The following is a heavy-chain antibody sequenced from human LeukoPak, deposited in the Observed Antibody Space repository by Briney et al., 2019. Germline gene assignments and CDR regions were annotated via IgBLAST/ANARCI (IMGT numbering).Heavy chain of an antibody. D-gene: IGHD3-22*01. CDR2: INHSGST. J-gene: IGHJ4*02. CDR3: ARGGRLYYDSSGTPVDY. Sequence: SETLSLTCAVCGGSFSGYYWSWIRQPPGKGLEWIGEINHSGSTNYNPSLKSRVTISVDTSKNQFSLKLSSVTAADTAVYYCARGGRLYYDSSGTPVDYWGQGTLVTVSS. CDR1: GGSFSGYY. V-gene: IGHV4-34*01.